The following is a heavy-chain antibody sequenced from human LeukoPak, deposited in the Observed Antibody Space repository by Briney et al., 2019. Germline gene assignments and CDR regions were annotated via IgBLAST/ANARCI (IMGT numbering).Heavy chain of an antibody. Sequence: GGSLRLSCAASGLTFSTYAMNWVRQAPGEGPEWVASIHDSSNYVHYADSVRGRFTISRDNTRNSLFLQMEGLRVDDTAVYFCAKDVSGVAEGVDLWGQGTLVAVSS. V-gene: IGHV3-21*01. CDR3: AKDVSGVAEGVDL. D-gene: IGHD3-10*01. CDR1: GLTFSTYA. CDR2: IHDSSNYV. J-gene: IGHJ4*01.